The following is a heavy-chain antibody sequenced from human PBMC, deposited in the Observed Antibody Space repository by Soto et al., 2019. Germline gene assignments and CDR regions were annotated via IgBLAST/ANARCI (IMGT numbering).Heavy chain of an antibody. Sequence: QVQLQESGPGLVKPSETLSLTCTVSGGSISSYYWSWIRQPPGKGLEWIGYIYYSGSTNYNPSLKRVTISVDTSKNQFSLKLSSVTAADTAVYYCARRHGGAFDIWGQGTMVTVSS. CDR3: ARRHGGAFDI. D-gene: IGHD3-10*01. J-gene: IGHJ3*02. CDR1: GGSISSYY. CDR2: IYYSGST. V-gene: IGHV4-59*08.